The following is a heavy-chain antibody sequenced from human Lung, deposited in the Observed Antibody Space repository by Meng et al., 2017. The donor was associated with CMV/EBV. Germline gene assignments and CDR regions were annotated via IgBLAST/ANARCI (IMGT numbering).Heavy chain of an antibody. D-gene: IGHD2-2*01. CDR1: GYTFTSYD. V-gene: IGHV1-8*01. Sequence: SVXVSXKASGYTFTSYDISWVRQAPGQGLEWMGWMNPNSGNTDSAQNFQGRVTMTRNTSISTAYMELSSLRSEDTAVYYCARAVNCIGTTCFFYPMDVWGQGXTVTVSS. J-gene: IGHJ6*02. CDR3: ARAVNCIGTTCFFYPMDV. CDR2: MNPNSGNT.